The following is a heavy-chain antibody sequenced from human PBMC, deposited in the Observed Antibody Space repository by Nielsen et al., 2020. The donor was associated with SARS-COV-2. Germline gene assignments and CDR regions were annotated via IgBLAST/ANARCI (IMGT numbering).Heavy chain of an antibody. J-gene: IGHJ6*03. Sequence: SETLSLTCTVSGGSLSSGGYYWSWIRQHPGKGLEWIGYIYYSGSTNYNPSLKSRVTISVDTSKNQFSLKLGSVTAADTAVYYYARQNYRNCARSYYYDYYMDVWGKGTTVTVSS. D-gene: IGHD4-11*01. V-gene: IGHV4-61*08. CDR2: IYYSGST. CDR1: GGSLSSGGYY. CDR3: ARQNYRNCARSYYYDYYMDV.